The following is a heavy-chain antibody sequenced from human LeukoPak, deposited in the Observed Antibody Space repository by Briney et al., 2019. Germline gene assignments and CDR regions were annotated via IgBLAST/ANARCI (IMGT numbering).Heavy chain of an antibody. CDR2: FDPEDGET. Sequence: ASVKVSCKVSGYTLTELSMHWVRQAPGKGLEWMGGFDPEDGETIYAQKFQGRVTITTDESTSTAYMELSSLRSEDTAVYYCARASSYCGGDCYSANIWGQGTMVTVSS. D-gene: IGHD2-21*01. V-gene: IGHV1-24*01. CDR1: GYTLTELS. CDR3: ARASSYCGGDCYSANI. J-gene: IGHJ3*02.